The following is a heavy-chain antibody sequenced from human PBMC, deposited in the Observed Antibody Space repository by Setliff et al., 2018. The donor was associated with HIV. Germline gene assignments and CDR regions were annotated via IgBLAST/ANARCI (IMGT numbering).Heavy chain of an antibody. Sequence: ASVKVSCKGSGYSFSNYVIHWVRQAPGERPEWMGWINAGNGDTKYSQRFQDRITITGDTSATTVYMDMSSLTSEDTAMYYCARGRITVYGVAYTDAFDIWGQGTMVTVSS. V-gene: IGHV1-3*01. CDR1: GYSFSNYV. J-gene: IGHJ3*02. CDR3: ARGRITVYGVAYTDAFDI. CDR2: INAGNGDT. D-gene: IGHD3-3*01.